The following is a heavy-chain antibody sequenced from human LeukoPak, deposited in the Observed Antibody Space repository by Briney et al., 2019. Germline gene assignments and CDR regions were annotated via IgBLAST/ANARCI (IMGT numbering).Heavy chain of an antibody. J-gene: IGHJ4*02. D-gene: IGHD3-22*01. Sequence: GGSLRLSCAASGFTFDDYGLSWVSQAPGKGLEWVSTINWNGGSTGYADSVKGRFTISRDNAKNSLYLQMNSLRAEDTAVYYCARESPGDSSGYYCDYWGQGTLVTVSS. CDR2: INWNGGST. V-gene: IGHV3-20*04. CDR1: GFTFDDYG. CDR3: ARESPGDSSGYYCDY.